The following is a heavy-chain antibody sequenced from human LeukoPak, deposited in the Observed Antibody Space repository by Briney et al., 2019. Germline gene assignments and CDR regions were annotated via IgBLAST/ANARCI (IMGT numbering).Heavy chain of an antibody. V-gene: IGHV4-38-2*02. Sequence: TSETLSLTCIVSGDFVSADYYWGWIRQPPGKGLEWIGSIYPSGKTSYNPSLKSRVAISLDMSKNQFPLRLTSVTAADTALYFCARDIGLDYSGSSFASDIWGPGTWSSSLQ. J-gene: IGHJ3*02. CDR1: GDFVSADYY. CDR3: ARDIGLDYSGSSFASDI. D-gene: IGHD6-6*01. CDR2: IYPSGKT.